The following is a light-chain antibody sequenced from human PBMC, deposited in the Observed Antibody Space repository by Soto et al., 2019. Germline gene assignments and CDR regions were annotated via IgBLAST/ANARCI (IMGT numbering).Light chain of an antibody. CDR3: QAWDSSTVV. J-gene: IGLJ1*01. Sequence: YELTQPPSVSVSPGQTASITCSGDKLGDRYASWYQQKPGQSPVVVIYQNSERPSGIPERFSGSNSGNTATLTISGTQAMDEADYYCQAWDSSTVVFGTGTKVTVL. CDR2: QNS. V-gene: IGLV3-1*01. CDR1: KLGDRY.